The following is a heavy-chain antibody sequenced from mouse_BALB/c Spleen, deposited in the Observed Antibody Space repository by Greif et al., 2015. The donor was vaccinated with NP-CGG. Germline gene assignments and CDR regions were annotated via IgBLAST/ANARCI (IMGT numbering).Heavy chain of an antibody. Sequence: VQLQQPGPGLVKPSQSLSLTCTVTGYSITSDYAWNWIRQFPGNKLEWMGYISYSGSTSYNPSLKSRISITRDTSKNQFFLQLNSVTTEDTATYYCASGTWFAYWGQGTLVTVSA. CDR1: GYSITSDYA. D-gene: IGHD4-1*01. V-gene: IGHV3-2*02. J-gene: IGHJ3*01. CDR2: ISYSGST. CDR3: ASGTWFAY.